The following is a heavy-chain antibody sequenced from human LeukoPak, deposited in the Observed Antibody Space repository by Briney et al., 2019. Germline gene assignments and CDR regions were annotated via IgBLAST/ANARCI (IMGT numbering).Heavy chain of an antibody. CDR3: ASALRYCSGGSCYSGYYYYYYMDV. CDR1: GGSISSYY. D-gene: IGHD2-15*01. Sequence: SETLSLTCTVSGGSISSYYWSWIRQPAGKGLEWIGRIYTSGSTNYNPSLKSRVTISVDKSKNQFSLKLSSVTAADTAVYYCASALRYCSGGSCYSGYYYYYYMDVWGKGTTVTVSS. J-gene: IGHJ6*03. CDR2: IYTSGST. V-gene: IGHV4-4*07.